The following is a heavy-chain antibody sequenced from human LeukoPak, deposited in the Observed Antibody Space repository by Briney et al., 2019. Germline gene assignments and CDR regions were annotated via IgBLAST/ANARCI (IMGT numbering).Heavy chain of an antibody. D-gene: IGHD6-13*01. V-gene: IGHV3-74*01. CDR3: ARRIAAAAAPYYFDY. J-gene: IGHJ4*02. Sequence: GGSLRLSCAASGFTFSNYFMGWVRQAPGKGLLWVSRINSDGSSTSYADSVKGRFTISRDNAKNTLYLQMNSLRAEDTAVYYCARRIAAAAAPYYFDYWGQGTLVTVSS. CDR2: INSDGSST. CDR1: GFTFSNYF.